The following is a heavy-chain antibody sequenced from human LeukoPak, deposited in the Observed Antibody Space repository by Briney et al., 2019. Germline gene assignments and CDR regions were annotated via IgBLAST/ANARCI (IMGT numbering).Heavy chain of an antibody. CDR2: ISAYNGNT. D-gene: IGHD3-22*01. V-gene: IGHV1-18*01. CDR3: ARFDSSSIKLYYYDSSGDYYYGMDV. Sequence: GASVTVSCTASGYTFTSYGISWVRQAPGQGLERMGWISAYNGNTNYTQKLQGRVTMTTDTSTSTAYMELRSLRSDDTAVYYCARFDSSSIKLYYYDSSGDYYYGMDVWGQGTTVTVSS. J-gene: IGHJ6*02. CDR1: GYTFTSYG.